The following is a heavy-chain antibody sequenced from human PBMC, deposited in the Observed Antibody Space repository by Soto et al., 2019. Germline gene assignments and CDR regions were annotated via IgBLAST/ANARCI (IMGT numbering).Heavy chain of an antibody. V-gene: IGHV4-4*07. CDR2: IYTSGST. Sequence: SETLSLTCTVSGGSISSYYWSWIRQPAGKGLEWIGRIYTSGSTNYNPSLKSRVTMSVDTSKNQFSLKLSSVTAADTAVYYCARESGYCSSTSCYYYYYGMDVWGQGTTVTVSS. D-gene: IGHD2-2*03. CDR1: GGSISSYY. J-gene: IGHJ6*02. CDR3: ARESGYCSSTSCYYYYYGMDV.